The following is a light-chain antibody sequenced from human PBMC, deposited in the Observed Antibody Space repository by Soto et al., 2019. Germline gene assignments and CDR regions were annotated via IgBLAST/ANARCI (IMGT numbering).Light chain of an antibody. CDR2: DAS. J-gene: IGKJ4*01. Sequence: EIVLTQSLATLSLSPGERATLSCRASQSVSSYLAWYQQKPGQAPRLLLYDASNRATGIPARFSGSGSGTDFTLTISSLEPEDFSVYYCQQRSNWLTFGGGTKVEIK. V-gene: IGKV3-11*01. CDR3: QQRSNWLT. CDR1: QSVSSY.